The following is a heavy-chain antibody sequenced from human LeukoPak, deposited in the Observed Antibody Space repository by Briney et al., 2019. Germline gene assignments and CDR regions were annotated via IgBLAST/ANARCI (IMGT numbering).Heavy chain of an antibody. CDR3: ARDNTAVAGRVIDY. Sequence: SVKVSCKASGYTFTSYYIHWVRQAPGQGLEWMGIINPSVGSTTYAQNFQGRVTMTRYTSTSSVYMELSSLRSEDTAVYYCARDNTAVAGRVIDYWGQGTLVTVSS. CDR2: INPSVGST. CDR1: GYTFTSYY. D-gene: IGHD6-19*01. V-gene: IGHV1-46*01. J-gene: IGHJ4*02.